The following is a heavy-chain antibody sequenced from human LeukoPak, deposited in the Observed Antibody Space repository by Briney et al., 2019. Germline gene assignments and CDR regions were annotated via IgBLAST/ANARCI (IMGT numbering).Heavy chain of an antibody. CDR3: ARYGLVATSVLCFQY. CDR2: INPSGGST. D-gene: IGHD6-19*01. V-gene: IGHV1-46*01. Sequence: GASVKVSCKASGYTFTSYYMHWVRQAPGQGLEWMGLINPSGGSTTYAQKFQGRVTVTRDTSTSTVYMELSSLRSEDTAVYYCARYGLVATSVLCFQYWGQGTLVTVSS. J-gene: IGHJ1*01. CDR1: GYTFTSYY.